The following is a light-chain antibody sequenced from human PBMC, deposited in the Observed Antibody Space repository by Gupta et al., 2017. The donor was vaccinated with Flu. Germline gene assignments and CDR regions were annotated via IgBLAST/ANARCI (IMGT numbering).Light chain of an antibody. CDR2: DVN. CDR1: RTDSGTYNY. V-gene: IGLV2-14*04. Sequence: SITISCTGSRTDSGTYNYVSWIQQRPGKAPKLMSYDVNNRPSGTSARFTGSKSGNTASLTISGLQAEDEADYDCGSYTTSSTVIFGGGTKLTVL. J-gene: IGLJ2*01. CDR3: GSYTTSSTVI.